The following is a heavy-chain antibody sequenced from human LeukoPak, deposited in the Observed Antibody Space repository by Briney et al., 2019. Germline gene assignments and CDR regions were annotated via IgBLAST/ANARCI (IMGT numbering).Heavy chain of an antibody. D-gene: IGHD2-21*01. CDR2: ISAYNGNT. V-gene: IGHV1-18*01. Sequence: ASVKVSCKASGYTFSNYGISWVRQAPGQGLEWMGWISAYNGNTNYAQKFQGRVTMTTDTSTSTAYLELRSLRSDDTAVYYCARHPAYCGGDCWGQGTLVTVSS. J-gene: IGHJ4*02. CDR1: GYTFSNYG. CDR3: ARHPAYCGGDC.